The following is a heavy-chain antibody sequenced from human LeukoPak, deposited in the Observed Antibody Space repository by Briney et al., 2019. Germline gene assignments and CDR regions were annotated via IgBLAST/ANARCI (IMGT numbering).Heavy chain of an antibody. V-gene: IGHV1-8*03. Sequence: ASVKVSCKASGYTFTSYDINWVRQATGQGLEWMGWMNPNSGNTGYAQKFQGRVTITRNTSISTAYMELSGLRSDDTAVYYCAREKRLDYGGNSEEKAFDIWGQGTMVTVSS. CDR2: MNPNSGNT. J-gene: IGHJ3*02. D-gene: IGHD4-23*01. CDR1: GYTFTSYD. CDR3: AREKRLDYGGNSEEKAFDI.